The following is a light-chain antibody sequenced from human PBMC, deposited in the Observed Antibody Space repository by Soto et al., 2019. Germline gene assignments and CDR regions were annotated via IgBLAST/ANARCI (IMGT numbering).Light chain of an antibody. V-gene: IGKV2-28*01. CDR1: QSLLQTDGTTY. J-gene: IGKJ2*02. CDR3: MQAIQIPRT. Sequence: DIVMTQSPLSLPVTPGEPASVSCRSSQSLLQTDGTTYLDWYVQKPGQPPQVLIYLVSNRASGVPDRFTGSGSGTNFSLKISRVEAEDVGVYYCMQAIQIPRTFGQGTKLEIK. CDR2: LVS.